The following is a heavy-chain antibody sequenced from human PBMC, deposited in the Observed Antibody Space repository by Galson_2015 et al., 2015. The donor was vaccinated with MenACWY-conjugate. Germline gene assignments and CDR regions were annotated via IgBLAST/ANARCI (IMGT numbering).Heavy chain of an antibody. CDR2: IYHSGAT. Sequence: SPGKGLEWIGHIYHSGATNYNPSLQSRVTISADASKDQISLNLASVSAADTAVYYCARRATTGWFDPWGQGTQVTVSS. V-gene: IGHV4-59*13. CDR3: ARRATTGWFDP. D-gene: IGHD4-17*01. J-gene: IGHJ5*02.